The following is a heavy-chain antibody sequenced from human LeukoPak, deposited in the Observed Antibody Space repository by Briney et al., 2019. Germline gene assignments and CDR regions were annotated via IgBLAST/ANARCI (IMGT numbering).Heavy chain of an antibody. CDR2: ISYDGSNK. J-gene: IGHJ6*02. V-gene: IGHV3-30*03. CDR1: GFTFSSYG. CDR3: AREGPYGMDV. Sequence: PGRSLRLSCAASGFTFSSYGMHWVRQAPGKGLEWVAVISYDGSNKYYADSVKGRFTISRENAKNSLYLQMNSLRAGDTAVYYCAREGPYGMDVWGQGTTVTVSS.